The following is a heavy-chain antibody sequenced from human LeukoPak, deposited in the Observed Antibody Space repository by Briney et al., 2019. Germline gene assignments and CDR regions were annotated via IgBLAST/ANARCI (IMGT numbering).Heavy chain of an antibody. J-gene: IGHJ3*02. Sequence: SETLSLTCAVYGGSFSGYYWSWIRQPPGKGLEWIGEINHSGSTNYNPSLKSRVTISVDTSKNQFSLKLSSVTAADTAVYYCARRARTIFGVATRDAFDIWGQGTMVTVSS. CDR3: ARRARTIFGVATRDAFDI. D-gene: IGHD3-3*01. CDR2: INHSGST. V-gene: IGHV4-34*01. CDR1: GGSFSGYY.